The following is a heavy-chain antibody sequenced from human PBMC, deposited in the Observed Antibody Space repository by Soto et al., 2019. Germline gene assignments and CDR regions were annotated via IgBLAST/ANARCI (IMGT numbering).Heavy chain of an antibody. D-gene: IGHD3-3*01. J-gene: IGHJ4*02. CDR3: ALASYYDFWSGYYRLDY. CDR1: GGTFSSYA. CDR2: IIPIFGTA. Sequence: ASVKVSCKASGGTFSSYAISWVRQAPGQGLEWMGGIIPIFGTANYAQKFQGRVTITADKSTSTAYMELSSLGSEDTAVYYCALASYYDFWSGYYRLDYWGQGTLVTVSS. V-gene: IGHV1-69*06.